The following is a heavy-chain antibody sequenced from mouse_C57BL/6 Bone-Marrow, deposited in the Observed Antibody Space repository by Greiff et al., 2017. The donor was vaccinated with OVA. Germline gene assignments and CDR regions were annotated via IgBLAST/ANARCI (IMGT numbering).Heavy chain of an antibody. Sequence: QVQLKESGAELVRPGASVTLSCKASGYTFTDYEMHWVKQTPVHGLEWIGAIDPETGGTAYNQKFKGKAILTADKSSSTAYMELRSLTSEDSAVYYCTRTDYGSSAWFAYWGQGTLVTVSA. CDR2: IDPETGGT. D-gene: IGHD1-1*01. CDR1: GYTFTDYE. CDR3: TRTDYGSSAWFAY. V-gene: IGHV1-15*01. J-gene: IGHJ3*01.